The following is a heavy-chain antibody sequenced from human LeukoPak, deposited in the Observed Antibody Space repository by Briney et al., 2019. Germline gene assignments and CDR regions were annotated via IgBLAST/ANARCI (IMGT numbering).Heavy chain of an antibody. Sequence: PGGSLRLSCAASGFTFSNYAMMWVRQAPGKGLEWVSSITGGGDTYYVDSVKGRFTVSRDNSKNTLYLQINSLTADDTALYYCAKVKAAGAVDWFDPWGQGTLVTVSS. CDR2: ITGGGDT. CDR3: AKVKAAGAVDWFDP. V-gene: IGHV3-23*01. D-gene: IGHD6-13*01. J-gene: IGHJ5*02. CDR1: GFTFSNYA.